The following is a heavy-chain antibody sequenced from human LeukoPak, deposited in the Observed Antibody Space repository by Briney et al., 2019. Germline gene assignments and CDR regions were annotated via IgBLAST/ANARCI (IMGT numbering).Heavy chain of an antibody. Sequence: AGGSLRLSCAASGFTFSSYSMNWVRQAPGKGLEWVSSISSSSSYIYYADSVKGRFTISRDNAKNSLYLQMNSLRAEDTAVYYCARGPDSSGYPPFDYWGQGTLVTVSS. CDR2: ISSSSSYI. J-gene: IGHJ4*02. CDR3: ARGPDSSGYPPFDY. CDR1: GFTFSSYS. D-gene: IGHD3-22*01. V-gene: IGHV3-21*01.